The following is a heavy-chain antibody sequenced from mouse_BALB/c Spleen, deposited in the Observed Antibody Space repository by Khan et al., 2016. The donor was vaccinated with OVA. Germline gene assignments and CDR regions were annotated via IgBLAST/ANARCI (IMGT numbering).Heavy chain of an antibody. Sequence: VQLQQSGAELVKPVASVKLSCTASGFNIKDTYMHWVKKRPEQGLEWIGRIDPANGNTKYDPKFQGKATITADTSSNTAYLQLSTLTSEDTAVYYCARDYWDVFAYWGQGTLVTVSA. CDR1: GFNIKDTY. D-gene: IGHD4-1*01. CDR3: ARDYWDVFAY. V-gene: IGHV14-3*02. J-gene: IGHJ3*01. CDR2: IDPANGNT.